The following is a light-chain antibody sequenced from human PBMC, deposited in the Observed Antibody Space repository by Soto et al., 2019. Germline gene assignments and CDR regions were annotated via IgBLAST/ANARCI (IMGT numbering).Light chain of an antibody. CDR2: GAS. J-gene: IGKJ1*01. CDR1: QSVSSN. V-gene: IGKV3-15*01. CDR3: QQYNNWPRT. Sequence: EIVMTQSPATLSVSPGERATLSCRASQSVSSNLAWYQQKPGQAPRLLIYGASTRATCIPARFSGSGSGAEFTLTISSLQSEDFAVYSCQQYNNWPRTFGQGTKVEIK.